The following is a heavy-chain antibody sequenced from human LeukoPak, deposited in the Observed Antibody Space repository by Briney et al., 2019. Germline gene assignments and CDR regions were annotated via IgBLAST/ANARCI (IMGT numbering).Heavy chain of an antibody. CDR1: GFTFSGYS. Sequence: PGGSLRLSCAASGFTFSGYSMNWVRQAPGKGLEWVSSISSSGNYIFYADSVKGRFTISRDNSKNTLYLQMNSLRAEDTAVYYCASSMYSGSYRNYWGQGTLVTVSS. J-gene: IGHJ4*02. CDR2: ISSSGNYI. V-gene: IGHV3-21*04. CDR3: ASSMYSGSYRNY. D-gene: IGHD1-26*01.